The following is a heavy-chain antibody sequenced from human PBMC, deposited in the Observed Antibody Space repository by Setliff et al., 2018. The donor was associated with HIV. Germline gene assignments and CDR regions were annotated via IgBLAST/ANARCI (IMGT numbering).Heavy chain of an antibody. D-gene: IGHD4-17*01. CDR2: VPSRDDT. CDR3: ASAAAGNTGPFDL. J-gene: IGHJ4*02. V-gene: IGHV4-4*07. Sequence: SETLSLTCTVSDSGTYYWSWIRQHAGKVLEWIGRVPSRDDTNYNPSLKSRVTMSVDTSKNQFSLKLTSVTASDTAVYYCASAAAGNTGPFDLWGQGSPVTVSA. CDR1: DSGTYY.